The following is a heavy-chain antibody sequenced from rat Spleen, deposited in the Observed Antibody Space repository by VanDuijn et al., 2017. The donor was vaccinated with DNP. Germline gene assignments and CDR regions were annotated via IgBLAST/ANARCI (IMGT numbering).Heavy chain of an antibody. V-gene: IGHV3-1*01. Sequence: EVQLQESGPGLVKPSQSLSLTCSVTGYSITSNYWAWIRKFPGDKMEWIGYLNYSGGTGYNPSLKSRISINRDTSKNQFFLQLNSVTPEETATYYCERQGQLGYFDYWGQGVMVTVSS. CDR2: LNYSGGT. CDR3: ERQGQLGYFDY. CDR1: GYSITSNY. D-gene: IGHD1-10*01. J-gene: IGHJ2*01.